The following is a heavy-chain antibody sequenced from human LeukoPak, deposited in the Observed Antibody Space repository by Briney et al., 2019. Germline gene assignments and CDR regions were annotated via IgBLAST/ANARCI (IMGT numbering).Heavy chain of an antibody. CDR3: ARCLDYDFWSGYYALIDY. J-gene: IGHJ4*02. V-gene: IGHV3-21*01. Sequence: GGSLRLSCAASGFTFSSYSMNWVRQAPGKGLEWVSSISSSSSYIYYADSEKGRFTISRDNAKNSLYLQMNSLRAEDTAVYYCARCLDYDFWSGYYALIDYWGQGTLVTVSS. D-gene: IGHD3-3*01. CDR1: GFTFSSYS. CDR2: ISSSSSYI.